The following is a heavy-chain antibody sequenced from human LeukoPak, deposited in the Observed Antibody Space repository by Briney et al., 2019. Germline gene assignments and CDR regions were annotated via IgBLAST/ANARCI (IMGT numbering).Heavy chain of an antibody. D-gene: IGHD6-19*01. V-gene: IGHV1-8*03. J-gene: IGHJ4*02. CDR2: MNPNSGNT. CDR3: ARGRSGSSGWTEFDY. Sequence: ASVKVSCKASGYTFTSYDINWVRQATGRGLEWMGWMNPNSGNTGYAQKFQGRVTITRNTSISTAYMELSSLRSEDTAVYYCARGRSGSSGWTEFDYWGQGTLVTVSS. CDR1: GYTFTSYD.